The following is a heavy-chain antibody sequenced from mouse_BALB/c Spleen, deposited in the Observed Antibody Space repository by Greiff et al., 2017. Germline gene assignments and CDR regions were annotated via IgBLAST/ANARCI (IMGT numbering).Heavy chain of an antibody. CDR3: ARILRGYAMDY. CDR1: GFTFSSYG. D-gene: IGHD1-1*01. J-gene: IGHJ4*01. V-gene: IGHV5-6-3*01. Sequence: EVHLVESGGGLVQPGGSLKLSCAASGFTFSSYGMSWVRQTPDKRLELVATINSNGGSTYYPDSVKGRFTISRDNAKNTLYLQMSSLKSEDTAMYYCARILRGYAMDYWGQGTSVTVSS. CDR2: INSNGGST.